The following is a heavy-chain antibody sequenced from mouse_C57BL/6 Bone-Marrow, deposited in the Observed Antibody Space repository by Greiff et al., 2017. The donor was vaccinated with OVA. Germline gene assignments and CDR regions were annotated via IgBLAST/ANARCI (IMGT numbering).Heavy chain of an antibody. J-gene: IGHJ1*03. CDR2: ISSGSSTI. V-gene: IGHV5-17*01. D-gene: IGHD1-1*01. CDR3: ARGGSSYLPYWYFDV. CDR1: GFTFSDYG. Sequence: EVNVVESGGGLVKPGGSLKLSCAASGFTFSDYGMHWVRQAPEKGLEWVAYISSGSSTIYYADTVKGRFTISRDNAKNTLFLQMTSLRSEDTAMYYCARGGSSYLPYWYFDVWGTGTTVTVSS.